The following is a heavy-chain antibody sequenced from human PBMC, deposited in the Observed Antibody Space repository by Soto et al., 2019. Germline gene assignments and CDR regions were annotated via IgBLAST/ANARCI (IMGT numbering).Heavy chain of an antibody. D-gene: IGHD2-2*03. V-gene: IGHV4-30-4*01. CDR3: ARGTTYQTYMDNRSAHQLDY. Sequence: PSETLSLTCTVSGGSISSGDYFWSWIRQPPGKGLEWIGYIYYSGSTYYDQSLKSRVTISVDTSKNQFSLKLSSVTAADTALYYCARGTTYQTYMDNRSAHQLDYWGEGTRFTVS. J-gene: IGHJ4*02. CDR2: IYYSGST. CDR1: GGSISSGDYF.